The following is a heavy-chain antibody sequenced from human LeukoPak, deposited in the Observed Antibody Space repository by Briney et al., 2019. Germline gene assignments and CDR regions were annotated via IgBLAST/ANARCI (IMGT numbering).Heavy chain of an antibody. CDR1: GGSFSGYY. V-gene: IGHV4-34*01. D-gene: IGHD4-17*01. CDR2: INHSGST. Sequence: SETLSLTCAVNGGSFSGYYWSWIRQPPGKGLEWIGEINHSGSTNYNPSLKSRVTISVDTSKNQFSLKLSSVTAADTAVYYCARGPTVTRGTYYYGMDVWGKGTTVTVSS. J-gene: IGHJ6*04. CDR3: ARGPTVTRGTYYYGMDV.